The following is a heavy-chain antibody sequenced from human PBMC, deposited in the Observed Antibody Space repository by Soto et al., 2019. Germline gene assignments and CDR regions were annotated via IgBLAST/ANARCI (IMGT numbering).Heavy chain of an antibody. CDR2: IIPLFGTP. J-gene: IGHJ4*02. CDR1: GGIFSTYA. V-gene: IGHV1-69*01. CDR3: ARDRDDYGSGNYYNRIDF. D-gene: IGHD3-10*01. Sequence: QVQLVQSGAEVQNPGSSVKVSCKAAGGIFSTYAIRWLRQAHGQGLEWLGGIIPLFGTPNYAQRFQGRVTITGDASTSTAYMELSRLRSEDTDVDYCARDRDDYGSGNYYNRIDFWGPGTLVTVS.